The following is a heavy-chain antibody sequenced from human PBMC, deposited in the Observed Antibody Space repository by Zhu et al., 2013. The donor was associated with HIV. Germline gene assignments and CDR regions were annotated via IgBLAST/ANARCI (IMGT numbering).Heavy chain of an antibody. CDR1: GYTFTTYG. V-gene: IGHV1-18*01. J-gene: IGHJ4*02. Sequence: QLVQSGAEVKKPGASVKVSCKASGYTFTTYGITWVRQAPGQGLEWMGWISAYNGHTNYAQNLQGRVAMATDTSTSTAYMELKRLTSDDTAVYYCAEFGTGFDYWGQGTLVTVSS. CDR3: AEFGTGFDY. D-gene: IGHD3-16*01. CDR2: ISAYNGHT.